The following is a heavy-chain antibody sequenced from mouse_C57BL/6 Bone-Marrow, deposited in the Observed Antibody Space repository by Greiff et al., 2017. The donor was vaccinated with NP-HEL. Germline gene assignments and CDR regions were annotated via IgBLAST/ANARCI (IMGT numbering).Heavy chain of an antibody. Sequence: VKLQQPGAELVMPGASVKLSCKASGYTFTSYWMHWVKQRPGQGLEWIGEIDPSDSYTNYNQKFKGKSTLTVDKSSSTAYMQLSSLTSEDSAVYYCARESSYYAYAMDYWGQGTSVTVSS. CDR3: ARESSYYAYAMDY. J-gene: IGHJ4*01. D-gene: IGHD2-10*01. CDR2: IDPSDSYT. CDR1: GYTFTSYW. V-gene: IGHV1-69*01.